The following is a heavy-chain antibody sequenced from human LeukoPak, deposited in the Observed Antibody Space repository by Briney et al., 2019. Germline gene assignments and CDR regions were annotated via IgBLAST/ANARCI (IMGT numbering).Heavy chain of an antibody. D-gene: IGHD2-15*01. V-gene: IGHV3-21*01. J-gene: IGHJ6*02. CDR2: ISSSSSYI. Sequence: GGSLRLSCAASGFTFSSYSMNWVRQAPGKGLEWVSSISSSSSYIYYADSVKGRFTISRDNAKNSLYLQMNSLRAEDTAVYYCAKSTYHCSGGSCSYYYYYYGMDVWGQGTTVTVSS. CDR1: GFTFSSYS. CDR3: AKSTYHCSGGSCSYYYYYYGMDV.